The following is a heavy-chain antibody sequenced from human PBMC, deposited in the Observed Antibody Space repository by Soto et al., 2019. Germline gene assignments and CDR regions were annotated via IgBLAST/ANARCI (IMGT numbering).Heavy chain of an antibody. D-gene: IGHD5-12*01. J-gene: IGHJ6*03. V-gene: IGHV1-8*01. Sequence: ASVKVSCKASGYTFTSYDINWVRQATGQGLEWMGWMNPNSGNTGYAQKFQGRVTMTRNTSISTAYMELSSLRSEDTAVYYCARGIVATTYYYYYYMDVWGKGTTVTVSS. CDR1: GYTFTSYD. CDR2: MNPNSGNT. CDR3: ARGIVATTYYYYYYMDV.